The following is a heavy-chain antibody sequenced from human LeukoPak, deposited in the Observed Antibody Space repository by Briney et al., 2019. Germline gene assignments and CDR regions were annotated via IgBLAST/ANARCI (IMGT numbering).Heavy chain of an antibody. CDR2: IYTSGST. Sequence: PSETPSLTCTVSGGSISSSSYYWRWIRQPAGKGLEWIGRIYTSGSTNYNPSLKSRATISVNTSKNQFSLKLSSVTAADTAVYYCARDRDDNLFDYWGPGTLVTVSS. D-gene: IGHD1-14*01. V-gene: IGHV4-61*02. CDR3: ARDRDDNLFDY. CDR1: GGSISSSSYY. J-gene: IGHJ4*02.